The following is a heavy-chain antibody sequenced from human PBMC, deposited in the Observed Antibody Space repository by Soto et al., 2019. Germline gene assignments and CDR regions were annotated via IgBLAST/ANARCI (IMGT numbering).Heavy chain of an antibody. Sequence: EVQLVESGGGLVQPGGSLRLSCAVSGFTFSTYWMHWVRQVPGKGLVWASRISLDGSRTSYADSVKGRFTISRDNAKNTLYLQMNGLRAEDTAVYYCARLSGDHVAFFSYGMDAWGQGTTVTVSS. V-gene: IGHV3-74*01. CDR3: ARLSGDHVAFFSYGMDA. CDR1: GFTFSTYW. J-gene: IGHJ6*02. D-gene: IGHD2-21*01. CDR2: ISLDGSRT.